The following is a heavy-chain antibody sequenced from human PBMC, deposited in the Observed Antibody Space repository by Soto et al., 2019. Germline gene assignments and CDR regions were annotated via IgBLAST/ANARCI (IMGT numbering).Heavy chain of an antibody. D-gene: IGHD3-10*01. CDR2: ISGYGDT. Sequence: VPLVQSGPEVKKPGASVKVSCKASGYAFSGYGISWMRQAPGQGLEWMGWISGYGDTKYAQKFQGRVSMTTDTSTSTAYMELRSLRFDDTALYYCARAPVLDAYNYYNWFDPWGQGTLVTVSS. V-gene: IGHV1-18*01. J-gene: IGHJ5*02. CDR1: GYAFSGYG. CDR3: ARAPVLDAYNYYNWFDP.